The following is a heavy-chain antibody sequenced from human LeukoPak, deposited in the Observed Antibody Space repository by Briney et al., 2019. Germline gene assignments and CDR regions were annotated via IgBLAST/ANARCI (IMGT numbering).Heavy chain of an antibody. D-gene: IGHD4-23*01. CDR1: GYTFTSYY. J-gene: IGHJ5*02. V-gene: IGHV1-46*01. Sequence: ASVKVSCKASGYTFTSYYMHWVRQAPGQGLEWMGIINPSGGSTSYAQKFQGRVTMTRDTSTSTVYMELSSLRSEDTAVYYCARDLGPSTVVTTNWFDPWGQGTLVTVSS. CDR3: ARDLGPSTVVTTNWFDP. CDR2: INPSGGST.